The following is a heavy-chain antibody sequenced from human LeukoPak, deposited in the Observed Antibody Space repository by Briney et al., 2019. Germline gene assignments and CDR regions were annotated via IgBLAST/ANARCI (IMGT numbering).Heavy chain of an antibody. J-gene: IGHJ5*02. D-gene: IGHD5-12*01. V-gene: IGHV1-2*02. Sequence: GASVKVSCKDSGYTFHRYYLLWVRQAPGQGLEWMVWINPNRCGTTYAQKLQGRVTMTRDTSISTAYMELSRLRSDGTAMYYCARDRDVDIVATSCFVPRGQGALFTVSS. CDR2: INPNRCGT. CDR3: ARDRDVDIVATSCFVP. CDR1: GYTFHRYY.